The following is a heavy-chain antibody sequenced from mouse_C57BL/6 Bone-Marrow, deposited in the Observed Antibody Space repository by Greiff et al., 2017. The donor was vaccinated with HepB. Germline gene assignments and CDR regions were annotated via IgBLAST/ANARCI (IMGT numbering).Heavy chain of an antibody. D-gene: IGHD1-1*02. V-gene: IGHV5-4*03. J-gene: IGHJ3*01. CDR2: ISDGGSYT. Sequence: EVMLVESGGGLVKPGGSLKLSCAASGFTFSSYAMSWVRQTPEKRLEWVATISDGGSYTYYPDNVKGRFTISRDNAKNNLYLQMSHLKSEDTAMYYCARSGGGSVFAYWGQGTLVTVSA. CDR1: GFTFSSYA. CDR3: ARSGGGSVFAY.